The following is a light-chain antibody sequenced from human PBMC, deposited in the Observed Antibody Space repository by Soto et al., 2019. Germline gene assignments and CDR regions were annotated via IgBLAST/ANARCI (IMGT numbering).Light chain of an antibody. CDR1: ISNIGNNY. CDR2: RNN. V-gene: IGLV1-47*01. CDR3: AAWDDTVRSYV. Sequence: QLVLTQPPSVSGTPGQRVTISCSGSISNIGNNYVSWFQQLPGTAPKVLSNRNNQRPSGVPDRFSGSKSGTSASLAISGLRSEDEAEYYCAAWDDTVRSYVFGTGTKLTVL. J-gene: IGLJ1*01.